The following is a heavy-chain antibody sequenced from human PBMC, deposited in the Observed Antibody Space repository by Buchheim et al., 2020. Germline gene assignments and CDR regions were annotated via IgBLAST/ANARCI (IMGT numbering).Heavy chain of an antibody. CDR2: IWYDGSNK. CDR1: GFIFSSYG. CDR3: ARLLDAAYCSSSSCYRGDDAFEI. D-gene: IGHD2-2*02. J-gene: IGHJ3*02. Sequence: QVQVVESGGGVVQPGKSLRLSCAASGFIFSSYGMHWVRQAPGKGVEWVAVIWYDGSNKYYADSVKGRFTISRDNSKNTLYLQMNSLRAEDTAVYYCARLLDAAYCSSSSCYRGDDAFEIWGQGT. V-gene: IGHV3-33*01.